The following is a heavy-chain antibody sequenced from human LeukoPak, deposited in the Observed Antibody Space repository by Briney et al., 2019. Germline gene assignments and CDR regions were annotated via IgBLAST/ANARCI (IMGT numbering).Heavy chain of an antibody. D-gene: IGHD2-2*01. Sequence: ASVKVSCKASGYTFTSYGISWVRQAPGQGLEWMGWISAYNGNTNYAQKLQGRVTMTTDTSTSTAYMELRSLRSGDTAVYYCARDRAVVVPAANDAFDIWGQGTMVTVSS. V-gene: IGHV1-18*01. CDR2: ISAYNGNT. CDR1: GYTFTSYG. CDR3: ARDRAVVVPAANDAFDI. J-gene: IGHJ3*02.